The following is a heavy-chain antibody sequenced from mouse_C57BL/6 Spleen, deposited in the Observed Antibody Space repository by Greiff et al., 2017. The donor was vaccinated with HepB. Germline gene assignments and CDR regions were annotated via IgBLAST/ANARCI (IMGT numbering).Heavy chain of an antibody. V-gene: IGHV1-55*01. Sequence: QVQLQQSGAELVKPGASVKMSCKASGYTFTSYWITWVKQRPGQGLEWIGDIYPGSGSTNYNEKFKSKATLTVDTSSSTAYMPLSSLTSEDSAVYYCARSRVTTGGNYFDYWGQGTTLTVSS. CDR2: IYPGSGST. J-gene: IGHJ2*01. CDR3: ARSRVTTGGNYFDY. D-gene: IGHD2-2*01. CDR1: GYTFTSYW.